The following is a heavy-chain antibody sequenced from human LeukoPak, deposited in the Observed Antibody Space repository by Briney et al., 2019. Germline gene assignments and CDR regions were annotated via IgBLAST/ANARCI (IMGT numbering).Heavy chain of an antibody. V-gene: IGHV3-30*18. J-gene: IGHJ5*02. D-gene: IGHD2-8*02. CDR2: ISYDGSNK. CDR3: AKSTDWFDP. CDR1: GFTSSSYG. Sequence: GGSLRLSCAASGFTSSSYGMHWVRQAPGKGLEWVAVISYDGSNKYYADSVKGRFTISRDNSKNTLDLQMNSLRAEDTAVYYCAKSTDWFDPWGQGTLVTVSS.